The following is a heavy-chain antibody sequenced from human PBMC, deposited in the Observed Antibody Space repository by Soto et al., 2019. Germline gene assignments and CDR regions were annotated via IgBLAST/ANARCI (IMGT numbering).Heavy chain of an antibody. CDR3: ARDYYDSSGYVYYYYGMDV. Sequence: ASVKVSCKASGGTFSSYAISWVRQAPGQGLEWMGGIIPIFGTANYAQKFQGRVTITADESTSTAYMELSSLRSEDTAVYYCARDYYDSSGYVYYYYGMDVWGQGTTVTVSS. V-gene: IGHV1-69*13. CDR2: IIPIFGTA. CDR1: GGTFSSYA. D-gene: IGHD3-22*01. J-gene: IGHJ6*02.